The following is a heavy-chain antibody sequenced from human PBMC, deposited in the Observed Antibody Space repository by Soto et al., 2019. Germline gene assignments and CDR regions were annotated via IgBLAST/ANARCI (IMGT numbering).Heavy chain of an antibody. CDR3: ARHIFLEYYDILTGPGTIDS. CDR1: DDSITSNGVS. D-gene: IGHD3-9*01. Sequence: SETLSLTCSVSDDSITSNGVSWGGIRQPPGKGLDWIGSVYFSGNTYYNPSLKSRVTISVDTSQSPFSLRLTSVTAANTTADFCARHIFLEYYDILTGPGTIDSWGQGTLVAVSS. CDR2: VYFSGNT. J-gene: IGHJ4*02. V-gene: IGHV4-39*01.